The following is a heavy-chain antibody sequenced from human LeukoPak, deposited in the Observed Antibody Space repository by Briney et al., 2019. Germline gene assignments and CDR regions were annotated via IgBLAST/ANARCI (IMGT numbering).Heavy chain of an antibody. CDR2: ISHRGST. V-gene: IGHV4-38-2*02. CDR3: ARGAEYYAIWRGYAGYSDY. D-gene: IGHD3-3*01. CDR1: GYSISNGYY. J-gene: IGHJ4*02. Sequence: SETLSLTCTVSGYSISNGYYWGWIRQPPGKGLECVGSISHRGSTYYNPSLRSRITISLDRSKQKFSLKLTSVTAADTAVYFCARGAEYYAIWRGYAGYSDYWGQGISVTVSS.